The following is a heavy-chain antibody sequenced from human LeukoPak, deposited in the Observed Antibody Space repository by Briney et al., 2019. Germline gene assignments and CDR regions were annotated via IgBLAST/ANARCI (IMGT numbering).Heavy chain of an antibody. CDR1: GFTFGSYP. Sequence: TGGSLRLSCSASGFTFGSYPMHWVRQAPGEGLEYVSAINDRGDDTYYADSVKGRFTISRDNSKNSLYLQMSSPRAEDTAVYYCVRAFRFDSGAYYYVDWGQGTLVTVSS. CDR2: INDRGDDT. D-gene: IGHD3-22*01. J-gene: IGHJ4*02. CDR3: VRAFRFDSGAYYYVD. V-gene: IGHV3-64D*09.